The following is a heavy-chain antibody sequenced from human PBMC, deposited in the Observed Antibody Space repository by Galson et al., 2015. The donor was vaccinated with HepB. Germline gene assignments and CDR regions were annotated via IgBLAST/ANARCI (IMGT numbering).Heavy chain of an antibody. Sequence: SVKVSCKASGYTFTSYDINWVRQATGQGLEWMGWMNPNSGNTGYAQKFQGRVTMTRNTSISTAYMELSSLRSEDTAVYYCARGLRPSGYCTNGVCYTAGYWGQGTLVTVSS. D-gene: IGHD2-8*01. CDR3: ARGLRPSGYCTNGVCYTAGY. J-gene: IGHJ4*02. CDR1: GYTFTSYD. CDR2: MNPNSGNT. V-gene: IGHV1-8*01.